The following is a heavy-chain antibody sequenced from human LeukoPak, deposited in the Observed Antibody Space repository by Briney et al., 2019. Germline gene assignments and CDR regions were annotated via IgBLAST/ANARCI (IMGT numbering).Heavy chain of an antibody. CDR3: ARVIAAADPYYYYGMDV. J-gene: IGHJ6*02. D-gene: IGHD6-13*01. CDR1: GYTFTSYY. Sequence: ASVKVSCKASGYTFTSYYMHWVRQAPGQGLEWMGIINPSGGSTSYAQKFQGRVTMTRDTSTRTVYMELSSLRSEDTAVYYCARVIAAADPYYYYGMDVWGQGTTVTASS. V-gene: IGHV1-46*01. CDR2: INPSGGST.